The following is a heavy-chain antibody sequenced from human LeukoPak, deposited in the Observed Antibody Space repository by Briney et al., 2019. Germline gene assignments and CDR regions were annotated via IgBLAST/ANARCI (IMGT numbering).Heavy chain of an antibody. CDR1: GYRFTNYW. CDR2: IYPGDSDT. CDR3: ARVADMVRGLIYWFDS. Sequence: GESLKISCKISGYRFTNYWIAWVRQMPGKGLEWMGIIYPGDSDTRYSPSLQGQVIFSADKSINTAYLQWSSLKASDTAMYYCARVADMVRGLIYWFDSWGQGTLVIVSS. D-gene: IGHD3-10*01. J-gene: IGHJ5*01. V-gene: IGHV5-51*01.